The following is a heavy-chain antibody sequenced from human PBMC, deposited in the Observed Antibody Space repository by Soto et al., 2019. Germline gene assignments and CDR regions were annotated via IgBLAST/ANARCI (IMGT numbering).Heavy chain of an antibody. CDR3: ARYYDILTGYYAFGY. J-gene: IGHJ4*02. Sequence: QLQLQESGPGLVKPSETLSLTGTVSGGSISSSSYYWGWISQPPGKGLEWIGSIYYSGSTYHNPSLKIRVTTAVDTSKTRFSLQLSSVTAADTAVYYFARYYDILTGYYAFGYWGQGTLVTVSS. D-gene: IGHD3-9*01. CDR2: IYYSGST. CDR1: GGSISSSSYY. V-gene: IGHV4-39*01.